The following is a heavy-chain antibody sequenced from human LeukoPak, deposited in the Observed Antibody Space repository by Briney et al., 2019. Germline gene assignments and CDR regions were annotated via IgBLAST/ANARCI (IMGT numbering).Heavy chain of an antibody. D-gene: IGHD6-19*01. Sequence: PGGSLRLSCAASGFRFSNYGMHWVRQAPGKGLEWVAVISDDGSKIYYGDSVKGRFAISRDNSKNTLNLQMDSLRAEDTAMYYCASELPGIAVAGTSDYWGQGTLVTVSS. V-gene: IGHV3-30*03. CDR2: ISDDGSKI. CDR3: ASELPGIAVAGTSDY. J-gene: IGHJ4*02. CDR1: GFRFSNYG.